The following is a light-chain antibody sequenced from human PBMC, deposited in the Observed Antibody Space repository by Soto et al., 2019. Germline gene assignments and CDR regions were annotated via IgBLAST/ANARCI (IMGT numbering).Light chain of an antibody. Sequence: PGERATLSCRASQSVASSYLAWYQQKPGQAPRLVIHGASSRATGIPDRFSGSGSGTDFILTISRLEPEDFAVYYCQQYGSSHFTFGPGTKVDIK. J-gene: IGKJ3*01. V-gene: IGKV3-20*01. CDR3: QQYGSSHFT. CDR2: GAS. CDR1: QSVASSY.